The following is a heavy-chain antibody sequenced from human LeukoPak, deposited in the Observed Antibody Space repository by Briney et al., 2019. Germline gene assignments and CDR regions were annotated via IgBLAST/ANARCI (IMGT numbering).Heavy chain of an antibody. Sequence: ASVKVSCKVSGYTLTELSMHWVRQAPGQGLEWMGWISAYNGNTNYAQKLQGRVTMTTDTSTSTAYMELRSLRSDDTAVYYCARVGDIVATPEGYWGQGTLVTVSS. D-gene: IGHD5-12*01. J-gene: IGHJ4*02. CDR2: ISAYNGNT. CDR1: GYTLTELS. V-gene: IGHV1-18*01. CDR3: ARVGDIVATPEGY.